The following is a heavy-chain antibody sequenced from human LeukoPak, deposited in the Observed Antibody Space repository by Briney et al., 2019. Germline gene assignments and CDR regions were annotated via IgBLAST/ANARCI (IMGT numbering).Heavy chain of an antibody. D-gene: IGHD6-25*01. CDR1: GYTFTSYG. J-gene: IGHJ4*02. Sequence: ASVKVSCKASGYTFTSYGISWVRQAPGQGLEWMGWISAYNGNTNYAQKLQGRVTMTTDTSTSTAYMELRSLRSDDTAVYYCASGSRSSVAYYFDYWGQGTLVTVSS. CDR3: ASGSRSSVAYYFDY. V-gene: IGHV1-18*01. CDR2: ISAYNGNT.